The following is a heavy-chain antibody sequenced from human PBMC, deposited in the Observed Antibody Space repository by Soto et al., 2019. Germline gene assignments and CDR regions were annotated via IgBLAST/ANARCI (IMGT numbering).Heavy chain of an antibody. J-gene: IGHJ4*02. D-gene: IGHD1-7*01. CDR2: IYYSGNT. CDR1: GGSISSYY. CDR3: GRGEVDRDNWNYGIDY. Sequence: SETLSLTCTVSGGSISSYYWSWIRQPPGKGLEWIGYIYYSGNTNYNPSLKSRVTISVDTSKNQFSLKLSSVTAAATAVYYCGRGEVDRDNWNYGIDYWGEGTMVTV. V-gene: IGHV4-59*01.